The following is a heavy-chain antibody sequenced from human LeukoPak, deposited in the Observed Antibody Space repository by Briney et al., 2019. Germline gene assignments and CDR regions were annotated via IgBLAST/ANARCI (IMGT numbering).Heavy chain of an antibody. CDR3: GRGIVVTMVRPPAWFDP. CDR2: IYHSGST. Sequence: PSQTLSLTRAVSGGSISSGGYSWSWIRQPPGKGPEWIGYIYHSGSTYYNPSLKSRVTISVDRSTNQFSLKLSSVTAADPAVYDSGRGIVVTMVRPPAWFDPWGQGTLVTVSS. V-gene: IGHV4-30-2*01. CDR1: GGSISSGGYS. D-gene: IGHD3-10*01. J-gene: IGHJ5*02.